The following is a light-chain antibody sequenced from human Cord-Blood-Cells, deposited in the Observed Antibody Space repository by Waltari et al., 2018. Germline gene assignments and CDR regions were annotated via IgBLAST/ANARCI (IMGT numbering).Light chain of an antibody. Sequence: IQMTQSPSSLSASVRDRVTITCQASQDSSNYLNWYQQKREKPPKLLIYDASNLETGAPSRFSGRGSGTDSTSTISSLHPEDIATYYCQQYDSLPITFGPGTKVDIK. CDR2: DAS. CDR3: QQYDSLPIT. V-gene: IGKV1-33*01. CDR1: QDSSNY. J-gene: IGKJ3*01.